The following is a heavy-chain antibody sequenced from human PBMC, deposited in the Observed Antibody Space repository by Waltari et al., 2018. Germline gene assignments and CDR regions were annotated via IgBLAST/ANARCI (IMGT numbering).Heavy chain of an antibody. CDR1: GYTFTGYY. J-gene: IGHJ4*02. V-gene: IGHV1-2*02. Sequence: QVQLVQSGAEVKKPGASVKVSCQASGYTFTGYYIHWERQAPGQGLEWVGWINPNSGDTSHSERFQGRVAMTRDTSTSRVYMELSRLRSDDTAVYYCARDRRPYDVLTGYPGGYWGQGTLVTVSS. D-gene: IGHD3-9*01. CDR2: INPNSGDT. CDR3: ARDRRPYDVLTGYPGGY.